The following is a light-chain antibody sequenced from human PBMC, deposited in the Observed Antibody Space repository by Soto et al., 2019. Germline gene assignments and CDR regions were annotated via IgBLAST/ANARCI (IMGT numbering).Light chain of an antibody. CDR3: QQYGSSPYT. J-gene: IGKJ2*01. CDR1: QSVSSSY. Sequence: EIVLTQSPGTLSLSPGERATLSCRASQSVSSSYLAWYQQKPGQAPRLLIYGASSRATGIPDGFSGSGSGTAFTLTISRLEPEDFAVYYCQQYGSSPYTFGQGTKLEIK. V-gene: IGKV3-20*01. CDR2: GAS.